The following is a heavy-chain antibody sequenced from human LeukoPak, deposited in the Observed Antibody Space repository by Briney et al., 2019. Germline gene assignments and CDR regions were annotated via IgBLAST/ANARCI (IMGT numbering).Heavy chain of an antibody. D-gene: IGHD3-10*01. CDR3: ARNSPRSGSGAFDI. J-gene: IGHJ3*02. CDR1: GGSISSGDYY. V-gene: IGHV4-30-4*01. Sequence: SETLSLTCTVSGGSISSGDYYWSWIRQPPGKGLEWIGYIYYSGSTYYNPSPKSRVTISVDTSKNQFSLKLSSVTAADTAVYYCARNSPRSGSGAFDIWGQGTMVTVSS. CDR2: IYYSGST.